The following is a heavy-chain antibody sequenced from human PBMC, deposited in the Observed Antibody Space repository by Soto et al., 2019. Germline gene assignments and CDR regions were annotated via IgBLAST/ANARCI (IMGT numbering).Heavy chain of an antibody. J-gene: IGHJ4*02. CDR1: GFSVSSSY. CDR2: IYSGGST. Sequence: EVQLVESGGALVQPGGSLRLSCAASGFSVSSSYMSWVRQAPGKRLEWVSVIYSGGSTYYADSVKGRFTISRHNSKNTLYLQMNSLRAEDTAVYYCAREGRLAAAGHFFDNWGQGTLVTVSS. D-gene: IGHD6-13*01. CDR3: AREGRLAAAGHFFDN. V-gene: IGHV3-53*04.